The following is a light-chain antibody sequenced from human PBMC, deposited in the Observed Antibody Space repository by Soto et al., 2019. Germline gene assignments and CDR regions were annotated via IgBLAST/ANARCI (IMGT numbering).Light chain of an antibody. Sequence: EIVMTQSQATLSVSPGERATLSCRASQSVSSNLAWYQQKPGQAPRLLIYGASTRATGIPARFSGSGSGTEFTLNISSLQSEDFAVYYCQQYNNWPPITVGQGTRLEIK. CDR1: QSVSSN. CDR3: QQYNNWPPIT. CDR2: GAS. J-gene: IGKJ5*01. V-gene: IGKV3-15*01.